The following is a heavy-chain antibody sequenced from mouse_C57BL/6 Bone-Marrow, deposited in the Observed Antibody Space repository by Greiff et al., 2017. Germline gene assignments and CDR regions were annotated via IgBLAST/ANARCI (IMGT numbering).Heavy chain of an antibody. Sequence: VHLVESGPGLVQPSQSLSITCTVSGFSLTSYGVHWVRQSPGKGLEWLGVIWSGGSTDYNAAFISRLSISKDNSKSQVFFKMNSLQADDTAIYYCARKGGYDGDYGGAMDYWGQGTSVTVSS. V-gene: IGHV2-2*01. J-gene: IGHJ4*01. CDR1: GFSLTSYG. CDR2: IWSGGST. CDR3: ARKGGYDGDYGGAMDY. D-gene: IGHD2-3*01.